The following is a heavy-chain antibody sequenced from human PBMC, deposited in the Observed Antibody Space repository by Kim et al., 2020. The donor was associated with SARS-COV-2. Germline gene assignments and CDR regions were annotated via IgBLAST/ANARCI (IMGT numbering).Heavy chain of an antibody. D-gene: IGHD3-10*01. CDR1: GGSISSSSYY. Sequence: SETLSLTCTVSGGSISSSSYYWGWIRQPPGKGLEWIGSIYYSGSTYYNPSLKSRVTISVDTSKNQFSLKLSSVTAADTAVYYCARRQLLWFGELFSWFDPLGQGTLVTVSS. CDR3: ARRQLLWFGELFSWFDP. J-gene: IGHJ5*02. V-gene: IGHV4-39*07. CDR2: IYYSGST.